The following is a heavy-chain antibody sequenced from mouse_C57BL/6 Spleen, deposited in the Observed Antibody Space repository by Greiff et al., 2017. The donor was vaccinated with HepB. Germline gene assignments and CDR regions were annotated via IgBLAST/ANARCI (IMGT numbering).Heavy chain of an antibody. CDR2: ISSGSSTI. J-gene: IGHJ4*01. D-gene: IGHD3-2*02. Sequence: DVQLQESGGGLVKPGGSLKLSCAASGFTFSDYGMHWVRQAPEKGLEWVAYISSGSSTIYYADTVKGRFTISRDNAKNTLFLQMTSLRSEDTAMYYCARGLRRMDYWGQGTSVTVSS. CDR3: ARGLRRMDY. CDR1: GFTFSDYG. V-gene: IGHV5-17*01.